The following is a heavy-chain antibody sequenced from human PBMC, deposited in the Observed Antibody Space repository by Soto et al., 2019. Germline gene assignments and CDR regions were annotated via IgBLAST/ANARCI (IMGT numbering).Heavy chain of an antibody. V-gene: IGHV1-46*01. D-gene: IGHD2-15*01. Sequence: ASVKVSCKASGYTFTSYGISWVRQAPGQGLEWMGIINPSGGSTSYAQKFQGRVTMTRDTSTSTVYMELSSLRSEDTAVYYCARHLVVAAPLIGYELRAQGSLVTVSS. CDR3: ARHLVVAAPLIGYEL. CDR2: INPSGGST. CDR1: GYTFTSYG. J-gene: IGHJ1*01.